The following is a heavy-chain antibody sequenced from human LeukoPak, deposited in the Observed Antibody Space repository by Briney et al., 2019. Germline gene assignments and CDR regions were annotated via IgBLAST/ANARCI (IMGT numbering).Heavy chain of an antibody. Sequence: GGSLRLSCAASGFTFSYYTMNWVRQAPGKGLEWVSSISSSSSYIYYADSVKGRFTISRDNAKNSLYLQMNSLIAEDTAVYYCAKSGYNRFDYWGQGTRVTVSS. CDR2: ISSSSSYI. V-gene: IGHV3-21*04. D-gene: IGHD5-24*01. CDR1: GFTFSYYT. CDR3: AKSGYNRFDY. J-gene: IGHJ4*02.